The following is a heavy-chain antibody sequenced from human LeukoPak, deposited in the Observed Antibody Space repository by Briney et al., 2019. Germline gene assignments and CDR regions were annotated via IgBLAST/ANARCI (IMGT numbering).Heavy chain of an antibody. J-gene: IGHJ4*02. CDR2: INPNSGGT. D-gene: IGHD2-15*01. V-gene: IGHV1-2*02. CDR1: RYTFTRYY. Sequence: GASVKVSCKASRYTFTRYYMHWVRQAPGQELECMGWINPNSGGTNHAQKLQGRVTMTRDTSISTGSMELSRTRSDDTAVYYCASGVVVAAYFDYWGQGTLVTVSS. CDR3: ASGVVVAAYFDY.